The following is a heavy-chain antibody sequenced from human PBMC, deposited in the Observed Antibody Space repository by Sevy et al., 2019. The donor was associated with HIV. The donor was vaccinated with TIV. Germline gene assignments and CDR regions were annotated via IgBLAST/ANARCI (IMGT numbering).Heavy chain of an antibody. J-gene: IGHJ4*02. CDR1: GFTFSDYA. V-gene: IGHV3-30*03. Sequence: GGSLRLSCAASGFTFSDYAMHWVRPAPGKDLEWLSYISYDERDIYYLDSVRGRFSVSRDISKRTLFLQMNDLRPEDTAVYYCARRDVNHQYLMDYWGQGILVTVSS. CDR3: ARRDVNHQYLMDY. D-gene: IGHD2-8*01. CDR2: ISYDERDI.